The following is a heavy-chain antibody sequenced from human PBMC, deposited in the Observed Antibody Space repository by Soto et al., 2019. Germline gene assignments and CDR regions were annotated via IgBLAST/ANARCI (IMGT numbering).Heavy chain of an antibody. CDR2: ISRDGRTK. CDR3: TGEVASGY. V-gene: IGHV3-30*03. CDR1: GLTVSNYG. Sequence: QVQLVESGGGVVQSGGSLRFSCAVSGLTVSNYGMHWVRQAPGKGLEWVAVISRDGRTKFYADSVKDRFTISRDNSRNTLFLEMNSLRSDDMAVYYCTGEVASGYWGQGTLVTVSS. J-gene: IGHJ4*02. D-gene: IGHD2-8*02.